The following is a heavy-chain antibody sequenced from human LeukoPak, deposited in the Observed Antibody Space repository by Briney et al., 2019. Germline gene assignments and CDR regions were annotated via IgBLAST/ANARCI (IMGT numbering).Heavy chain of an antibody. D-gene: IGHD2-15*01. V-gene: IGHV3-30*18. CDR3: AKDTHYCSGGSCYPYFDY. Sequence: GGSLRLSCAASGFTFSSYGMHWVRQAPGKGLEWVAVISYDGSNKYYADSVKGRFTISRDNSKNTLYLQMNSLRAEDTAVYYCAKDTHYCSGGSCYPYFDYWGQGTLVTVSS. CDR1: GFTFSSYG. J-gene: IGHJ4*02. CDR2: ISYDGSNK.